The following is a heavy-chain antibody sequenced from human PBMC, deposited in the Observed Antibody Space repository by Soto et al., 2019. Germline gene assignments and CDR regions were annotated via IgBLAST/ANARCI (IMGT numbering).Heavy chain of an antibody. V-gene: IGHV1-18*01. Sequence: PGESLKISCKGSGYTFTSYGISWVRQAPGQGLEWMGWISAYNGNTNYAQKLQGRVTMTTDTSTSTAYMELRSLRSDDTAVYYCARDFSWNQGPAFDSWGQGTMVTVSS. CDR3: ARDFSWNQGPAFDS. CDR1: GYTFTSYG. J-gene: IGHJ3*02. CDR2: ISAYNGNT. D-gene: IGHD1-1*01.